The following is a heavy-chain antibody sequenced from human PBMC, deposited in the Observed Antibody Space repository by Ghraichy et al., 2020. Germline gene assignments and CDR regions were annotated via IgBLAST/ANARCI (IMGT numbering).Heavy chain of an antibody. CDR1: GYTFTSYA. Sequence: ASVKVSCKASGYTFTSYAIHWVRQAPGQRLEWMGWINAGNGNTKYSQKFQGRVTITRDTSATTAYMELSSLRSDDTAVYYCARGTEDGYYYTSEIPWGQGTLVTVSS. V-gene: IGHV1-3*01. CDR2: INAGNGNT. CDR3: ARGTEDGYYYTSEIP. J-gene: IGHJ5*02. D-gene: IGHD3-10*01.